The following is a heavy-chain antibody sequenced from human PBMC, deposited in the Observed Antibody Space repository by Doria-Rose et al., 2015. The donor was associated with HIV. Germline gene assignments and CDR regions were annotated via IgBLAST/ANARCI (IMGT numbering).Heavy chain of an antibody. Sequence: QITLKESGPVLVEPTETLTLTCTVSGVSLSSPGMGVSWIRQPPGKALEWLANILLDDERSYNTSLKSRLTISRGTSKSQVVLTMTDMDPVDTATYYCARIKSSRWYHKYYFDFWGQGTLVIVSA. CDR3: ARIKSSRWYHKYYFDF. J-gene: IGHJ4*02. D-gene: IGHD6-13*01. CDR1: GVSLSSPGMG. CDR2: ILLDDER. V-gene: IGHV2-26*01.